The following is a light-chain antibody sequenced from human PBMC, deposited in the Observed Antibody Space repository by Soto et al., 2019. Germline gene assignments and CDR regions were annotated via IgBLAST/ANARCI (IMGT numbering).Light chain of an antibody. Sequence: EIVMTQSPATLSVSPGERATLSCRASESVSSNLAWYQQKPGQPPRLLLHRASTRATAIPARFSGSGCGTEFILTISILQSEYSAVYYCKQYNNWRTFGQGTKVEIK. CDR2: RAS. V-gene: IGKV3-15*01. CDR3: KQYNNWRT. CDR1: ESVSSN. J-gene: IGKJ1*01.